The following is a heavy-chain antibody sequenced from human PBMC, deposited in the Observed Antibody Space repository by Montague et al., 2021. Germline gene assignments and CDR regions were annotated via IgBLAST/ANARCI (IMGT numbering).Heavy chain of an antibody. V-gene: IGHV6-1*01. CDR2: CCFLFDKKN. J-gene: IGHJ4*02. D-gene: IGHD3-16*01. CDR3: SRIAFAVIPH. Sequence: CAISGDSDAIVKFRCRSVEHTPELQLQLLVGCCFLFDKKNDYAASVAGRVTVNPDTSKNQVSLELRSVTPEDTAVYYCSRIAFAVIPHWGQGTLVTVSS. CDR1: GDSDAIVKFR.